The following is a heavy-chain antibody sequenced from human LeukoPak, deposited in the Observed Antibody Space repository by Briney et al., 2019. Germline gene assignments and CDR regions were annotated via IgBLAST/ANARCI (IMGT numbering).Heavy chain of an antibody. CDR2: LSGSGATT. D-gene: IGHD1-26*01. V-gene: IGHV3-23*01. CDR3: AKGIKALGAYYHFGC. J-gene: IGHJ4*02. CDR1: GFTFSSYA. Sequence: GGSLRLSCAASGFTFSSYAMSWVRQAPGRGLEGVSALSGSGATTYYADAVEGRFTISRDNSKNTLYLQVNSLRAKATAVYYCAKGIKALGAYYHFGCWGQGTLVTVSS.